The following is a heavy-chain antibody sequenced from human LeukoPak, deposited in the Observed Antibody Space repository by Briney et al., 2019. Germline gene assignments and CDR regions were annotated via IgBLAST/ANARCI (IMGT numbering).Heavy chain of an antibody. CDR1: GGSISSYY. CDR3: ARELGYCSGGSCYGWFDR. Sequence: SETLSLTCTVSGGSISSYYWSWIRQPPGKGLEWIGYIYYSGSTNYNPSLKSRVTISVDTSKNQFSLKLSSVTAADTAVYYCARELGYCSGGSCYGWFDRWGQGTLVTVSS. CDR2: IYYSGST. V-gene: IGHV4-59*01. D-gene: IGHD2-15*01. J-gene: IGHJ5*02.